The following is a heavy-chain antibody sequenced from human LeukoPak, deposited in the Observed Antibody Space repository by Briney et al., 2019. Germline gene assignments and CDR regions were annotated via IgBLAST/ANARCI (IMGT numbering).Heavy chain of an antibody. D-gene: IGHD5-24*01. J-gene: IGHJ4*02. CDR3: ARLRGGDGYNTYYFDY. CDR1: GYIFTTYW. CDR2: IYPGDSDT. Sequence: GESLKISCKGSGYIFTTYWIAWVRQMPGKGLEWMGIIYPGDSDTTYSPSFQGQVTISADRSISTAYLQWSSLKASDTAMYYCARLRGGDGYNTYYFDYWGQGTLVTVSS. V-gene: IGHV5-51*01.